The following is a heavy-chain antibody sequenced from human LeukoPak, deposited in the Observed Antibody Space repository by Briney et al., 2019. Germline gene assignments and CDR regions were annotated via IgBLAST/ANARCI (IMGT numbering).Heavy chain of an antibody. CDR3: ATYNWNDRGYYYYGMDV. CDR2: ISGSGGST. Sequence: GGSLRLSCAASGFTFSSYAMSWVRQAPGKGLEWVSAISGSGGSTYYADSVKGRFTISRDNSKNTLYLQMNSLRAEDMAVYYCATYNWNDRGYYYYGMDVWGQGTTVTVSS. D-gene: IGHD1-20*01. V-gene: IGHV3-23*01. CDR1: GFTFSSYA. J-gene: IGHJ6*02.